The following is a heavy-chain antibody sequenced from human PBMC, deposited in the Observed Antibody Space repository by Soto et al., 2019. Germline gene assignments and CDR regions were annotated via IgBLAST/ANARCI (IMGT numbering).Heavy chain of an antibody. CDR3: AREAVTVGEDDYYYHYGMDV. D-gene: IGHD3-16*01. CDR1: GFTFSSYG. CDR2: IWYDGSNK. V-gene: IGHV3-33*01. J-gene: IGHJ6*02. Sequence: QVQLVESGGGVVQPGRSLRLSCAASGFTFSSYGMHWVRQAPGKGLEWVAVIWYDGSNKYYADSVKGRFTISRDNSKNTLYLQMNSLRAEDTAVYYCAREAVTVGEDDYYYHYGMDVWGQGTTVTVSS.